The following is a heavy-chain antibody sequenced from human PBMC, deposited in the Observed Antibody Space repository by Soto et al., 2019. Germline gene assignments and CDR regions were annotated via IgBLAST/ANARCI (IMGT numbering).Heavy chain of an antibody. J-gene: IGHJ6*02. D-gene: IGHD5-12*01. Sequence: GGSLRLSCAASGFTFSSYAMSWVRQAPGKGLEWVSAISGSGGSTYYADSVKGRFTISRDNSKNTLYLQMNSLRAEDTAVYYCAKDLVSVVDIVATIPSRPNYYYRYGMDVWGQGSTVTVSS. CDR1: GFTFSSYA. CDR2: ISGSGGST. CDR3: AKDLVSVVDIVATIPSRPNYYYRYGMDV. V-gene: IGHV3-23*01.